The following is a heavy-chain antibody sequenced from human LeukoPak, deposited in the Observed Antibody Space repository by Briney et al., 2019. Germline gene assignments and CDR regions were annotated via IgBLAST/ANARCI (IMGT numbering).Heavy chain of an antibody. V-gene: IGHV1-24*01. D-gene: IGHD1-26*01. CDR2: IDPEDGET. CDR3: ATGGIYSLLDY. Sequence: GASVKVSCKVSGHTLTDLSTHWVRQAPGRGLEWMGGIDPEDGETIYAQKFQGRVTMTEDTSTDTAYMELSSLRSEDTAVYYCATGGIYSLLDYWGQGTPVTVSS. J-gene: IGHJ4*02. CDR1: GHTLTDLS.